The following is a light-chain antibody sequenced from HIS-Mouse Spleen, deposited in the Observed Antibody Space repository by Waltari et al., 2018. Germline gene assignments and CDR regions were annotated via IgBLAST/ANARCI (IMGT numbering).Light chain of an antibody. CDR2: KAF. CDR1: QSISSW. CDR3: QQYNSYPFT. Sequence: DIQMTQSPSTLSASVGDRVTITCRASQSISSWLAWYQQKPGKAPKRLIYKAFSLESGVPSRFSGSGSGTEFTLTISSLQPDDFATYYCQQYNSYPFTFGPGTKVDIK. J-gene: IGKJ3*01. V-gene: IGKV1-5*03.